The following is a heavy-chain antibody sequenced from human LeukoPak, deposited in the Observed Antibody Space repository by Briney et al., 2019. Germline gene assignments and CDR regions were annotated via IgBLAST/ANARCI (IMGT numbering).Heavy chain of an antibody. CDR3: ARGGVGEWPEI. D-gene: IGHD3-10*01. Sequence: ASVKVSCKASGYTFTSYYIHWVRQAPGQGLERMGIISPSGGRVSNAQKFQGRVTMTRDTSTSTVYMELSSLRSEDTAVYYCARGGVGEWPEIWGQGTMVTVSS. V-gene: IGHV1-46*01. CDR1: GYTFTSYY. CDR2: ISPSGGRV. J-gene: IGHJ3*02.